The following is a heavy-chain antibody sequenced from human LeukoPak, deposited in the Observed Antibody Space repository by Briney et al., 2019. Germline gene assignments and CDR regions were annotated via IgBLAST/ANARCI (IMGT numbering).Heavy chain of an antibody. D-gene: IGHD3-3*01. V-gene: IGHV3-30-3*01. Sequence: PGGSLRLSCAASGFTFSSYAMHWVRQAPGKGLEGVAVISYDGSNKYYADSVKGRFTISRDNSKNTLYLQMNSLRVEDTAVYYCARRYDFWSGSVYGMDVWGQGTTVTVSS. CDR2: ISYDGSNK. J-gene: IGHJ6*02. CDR3: ARRYDFWSGSVYGMDV. CDR1: GFTFSSYA.